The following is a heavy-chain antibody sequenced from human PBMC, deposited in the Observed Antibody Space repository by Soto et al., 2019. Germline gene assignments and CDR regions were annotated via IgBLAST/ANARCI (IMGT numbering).Heavy chain of an antibody. V-gene: IGHV4-4*07. D-gene: IGHD1-1*01. CDR2: IYATGTT. CDR3: VRDGTKTLRDWFDP. Sequence: SETLSLTYTVSGASISGFSWSWIRTSGGKGLEWNGRIYATGTTDYNPSLKSRVMMSVDTSKKQFSLKLRSVTAADTALYYCVRDGTKTLRDWFDPWGQGISVTDSS. J-gene: IGHJ5*02. CDR1: GASISGFS.